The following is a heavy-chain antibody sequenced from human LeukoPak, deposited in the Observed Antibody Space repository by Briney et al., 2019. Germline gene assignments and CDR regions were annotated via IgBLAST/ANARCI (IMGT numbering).Heavy chain of an antibody. CDR2: ISSDGGRT. CDR3: AKCRNYYDSSGFDY. Sequence: GGSLRLSCAASGFTFSSYAMNWVRQAPGKGLEWVSVISSDGGRTYYADSVEGRFTISRDNSKNTLYLQMNSLRAEDTALYYCAKCRNYYDSSGFDYWGQGTLVTVPS. D-gene: IGHD3-22*01. V-gene: IGHV3-23*01. J-gene: IGHJ4*02. CDR1: GFTFSSYA.